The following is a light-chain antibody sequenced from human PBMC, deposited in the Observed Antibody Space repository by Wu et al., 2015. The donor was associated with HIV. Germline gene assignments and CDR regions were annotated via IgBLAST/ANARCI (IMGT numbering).Light chain of an antibody. J-gene: IGKJ2*01. Sequence: IGLTQSPGTLSLFPGESAALSCRATENINNRSLVWYHQKSGQAPRVLIYGAFSRATGIPDRFTGSVSGTHFTLNIKNLEPEDFGVYYCQQYGASLPHTFGRGT. CDR1: ENINNRS. CDR3: QQYGASLPHT. V-gene: IGKV3-20*01. CDR2: GAF.